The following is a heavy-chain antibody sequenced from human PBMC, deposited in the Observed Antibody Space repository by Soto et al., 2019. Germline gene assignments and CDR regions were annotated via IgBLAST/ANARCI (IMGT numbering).Heavy chain of an antibody. CDR2: ILADFNT. D-gene: IGHD6-19*01. J-gene: IGHJ4*02. CDR1: GFTFRGYT. V-gene: IGHV3-23*03. Sequence: GGALRVSFAASGFTFRGYTMTWGRPAPGKMLECISVILADFNTFYADSVKGRFTISRDISRNTLYLQMNSLRAEDTAVYYCAKGRALSSGWKTVDNWGQGTLVTVSS. CDR3: AKGRALSSGWKTVDN.